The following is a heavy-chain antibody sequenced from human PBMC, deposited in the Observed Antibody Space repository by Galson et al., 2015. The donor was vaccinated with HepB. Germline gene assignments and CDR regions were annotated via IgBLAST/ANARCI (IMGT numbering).Heavy chain of an antibody. V-gene: IGHV3-30*04. Sequence: SLRLSCAASGFTFNYHAMNWVRQAPGKGLEWVAYISYDGTNKHYADSVKGRFTISRDKSKNTLYLHMNSQREEDTAVYYCAREGEYFFDYWGQGTLVTVSS. CDR3: AREGEYFFDY. CDR1: GFTFNYHA. J-gene: IGHJ4*02. CDR2: ISYDGTNK.